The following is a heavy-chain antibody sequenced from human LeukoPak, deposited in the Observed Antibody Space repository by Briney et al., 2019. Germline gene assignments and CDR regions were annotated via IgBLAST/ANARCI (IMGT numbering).Heavy chain of an antibody. J-gene: IGHJ4*02. CDR1: GLTFGSYS. V-gene: IGHV3-21*01. Sequence: GGSLSLSSAACGLTFGSYSMNWVRHADGKGVQCVSSIYRGGGYLYYADSVKGRFTISRDNAKNSLYLQMNSLRAEDTAVYYCARQTLEWLFHFDYWGQGTLVTVSS. CDR3: ARQTLEWLFHFDY. D-gene: IGHD3-3*01. CDR2: IYRGGGYL.